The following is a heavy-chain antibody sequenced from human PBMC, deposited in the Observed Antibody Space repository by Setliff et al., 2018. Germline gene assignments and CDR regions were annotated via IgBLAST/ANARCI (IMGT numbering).Heavy chain of an antibody. CDR2: ISAYNGNT. CDR3: AISTIFGVVSPTPDAFDI. CDR1: GYTFTSYG. J-gene: IGHJ3*02. D-gene: IGHD3-3*01. V-gene: IGHV1-18*01. Sequence: ASVKVSCKASGYTFTSYGISWVRQAPGQGLGWMGWISAYNGNTNYAQKLQGRVTLTTDTATSTAYMELRSLRSEDTAVYYCAISTIFGVVSPTPDAFDIWGQGTMVTV.